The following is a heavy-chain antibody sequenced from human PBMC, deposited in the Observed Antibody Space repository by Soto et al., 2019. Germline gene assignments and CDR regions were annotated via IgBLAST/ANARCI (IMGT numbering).Heavy chain of an antibody. D-gene: IGHD6-19*01. Sequence: HVQLQESGPGLVKPSETLSLIYTVSGDSISSYYWSWIRQPPGKGLEWIGFIYYTGSTNYNPSLKSRVTISVDTSKNQLSLKLSSVTAADTAVYYCARRAGAVPGRIDFWGQGTLVTVSS. CDR1: GDSISSYY. CDR3: ARRAGAVPGRIDF. V-gene: IGHV4-59*08. J-gene: IGHJ4*02. CDR2: IYYTGST.